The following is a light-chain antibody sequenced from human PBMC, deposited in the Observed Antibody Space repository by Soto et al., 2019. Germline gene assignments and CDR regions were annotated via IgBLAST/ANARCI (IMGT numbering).Light chain of an antibody. V-gene: IGKV3-20*01. Sequence: EIVLTQSPGTLSLSPGERATLSCRASQSVSSSYLAWYQQKPGQAPRLLIYGASSMATGIPDRFSGSGSGTDFTLTICGLEPEDFAVYYCQQDSSTPPWTFGQGTKVDIK. CDR2: GAS. CDR1: QSVSSSY. J-gene: IGKJ1*01. CDR3: QQDSSTPPWT.